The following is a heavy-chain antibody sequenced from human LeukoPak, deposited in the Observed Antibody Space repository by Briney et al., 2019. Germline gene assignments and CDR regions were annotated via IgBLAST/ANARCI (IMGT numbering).Heavy chain of an antibody. V-gene: IGHV3-48*01. CDR1: GFISSTYS. D-gene: IGHD3-22*01. CDR3: ARDDNYYYYYMDV. CDR2: ISSSSSTI. Sequence: GGSLRLSCAASGFISSTYSMNWVRQAPGKGLEWVSYISSSSSTIYYADSVKGRFTISRDNAENSLYLQMNSLGAEDTAVYYCARDDNYYYYYMDVWGKGTTVTVSS. J-gene: IGHJ6*03.